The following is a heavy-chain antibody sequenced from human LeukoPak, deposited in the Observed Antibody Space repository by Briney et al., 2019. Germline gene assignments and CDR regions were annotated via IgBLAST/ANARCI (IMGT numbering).Heavy chain of an antibody. Sequence: GGSLRLSCAASGFTVSGHPMSWVRQAPGKGLQWVSTVSGSGAGTFYGDSVKGRFTISRDNSNNTLFLQMNSLSADDTAVYFCAKGPRAGLRYWYFDLWGRGSLVTVSS. V-gene: IGHV3-23*01. CDR1: GFTVSGHP. CDR2: VSGSGAGT. J-gene: IGHJ2*01. CDR3: AKGPRAGLRYWYFDL. D-gene: IGHD2-21*02.